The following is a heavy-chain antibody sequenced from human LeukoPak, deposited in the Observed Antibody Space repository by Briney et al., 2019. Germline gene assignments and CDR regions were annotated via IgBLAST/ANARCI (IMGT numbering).Heavy chain of an antibody. Sequence: GGSLRLSCAASGFTFSSYGMHWVRQAPGKGLEWVAFIRYDGSNKYYADSVKGRFTISRDNSKNTLYLQMNSLRAEDTAVYYCAKDLEGAAASFDYWGQGALVTVSS. D-gene: IGHD6-13*01. V-gene: IGHV3-30*02. CDR3: AKDLEGAAASFDY. CDR1: GFTFSSYG. CDR2: IRYDGSNK. J-gene: IGHJ4*02.